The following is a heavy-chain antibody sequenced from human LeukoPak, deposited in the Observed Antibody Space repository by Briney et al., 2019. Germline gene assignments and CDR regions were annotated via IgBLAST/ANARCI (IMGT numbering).Heavy chain of an antibody. CDR1: GFTFSSYS. J-gene: IGHJ4*02. Sequence: GGSLRLSCVGSGFTFSSYSMSWVRQAPGKGLEWVANLKQDGSEKNYVDSVKGRFTISRDNAKNSLYLQMNSLRVEDTAVYYCARERVTTTSFDYWGQGVLVTVSS. D-gene: IGHD2/OR15-2a*01. CDR3: ARERVTTTSFDY. V-gene: IGHV3-7*01. CDR2: LKQDGSEK.